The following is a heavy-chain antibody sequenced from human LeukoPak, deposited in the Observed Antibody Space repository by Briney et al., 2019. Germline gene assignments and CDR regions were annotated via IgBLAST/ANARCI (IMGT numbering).Heavy chain of an antibody. Sequence: SVRVSCTASGFTFSVSAIQWVRQARGQRPEWIGWIVVGSGNTNYAQKFQERVTITRDMSTSTAYMELSSLRSEDTAVYYCAADMEPTDPYNWVDPWGQGTLVTASS. CDR1: GFTFSVSA. D-gene: IGHD1-14*01. V-gene: IGHV1-58*02. CDR3: AADMEPTDPYNWVDP. J-gene: IGHJ5*02. CDR2: IVVGSGNT.